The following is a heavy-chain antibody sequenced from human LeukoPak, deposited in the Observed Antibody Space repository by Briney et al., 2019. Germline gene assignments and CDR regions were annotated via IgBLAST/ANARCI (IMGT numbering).Heavy chain of an antibody. D-gene: IGHD3-22*01. J-gene: IGHJ5*02. CDR3: AKDRLQVTMIVVVIEPA. Sequence: GRSLRLSCAASGFTFDDYAMHWVRQAPGKGLEWVSGISWNSGSIGYADSVKGRFTISRDNAKNSLYLQMNSLRAEDTAVYYCAKDRLQVTMIVVVIEPAWGQGTLVTVSS. V-gene: IGHV3-9*01. CDR2: ISWNSGSI. CDR1: GFTFDDYA.